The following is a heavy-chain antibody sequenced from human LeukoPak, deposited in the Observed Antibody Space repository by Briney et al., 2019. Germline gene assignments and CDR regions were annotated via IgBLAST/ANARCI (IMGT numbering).Heavy chain of an antibody. D-gene: IGHD5-24*01. Sequence: GGSLRLSCAASGFTFSSYRMHWVRQAPGKGLVWVSRINSDGSSTSYADSVKGRFTIFRDNAKNTLYLQMNSLRAEDTAVYYCAGRWMATSPYYYYYYMDVWGKGTTVTVSS. J-gene: IGHJ6*03. CDR1: GFTFSSYR. CDR2: INSDGSST. CDR3: AGRWMATSPYYYYYYMDV. V-gene: IGHV3-74*01.